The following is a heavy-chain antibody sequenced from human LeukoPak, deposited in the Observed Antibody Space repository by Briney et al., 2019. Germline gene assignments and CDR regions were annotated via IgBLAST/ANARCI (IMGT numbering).Heavy chain of an antibody. CDR3: ARDFLCTNGVCHDCFDP. J-gene: IGHJ5*02. D-gene: IGHD2-8*01. CDR2: IGTCNGDT. V-gene: IGHV1-18*01. Sequence: GASVKVSCKASGYTFTTYGISWVRQAPGQGLEWMGWIGTCNGDTNYAQKLQGRVTMTTDSSTTTAYMELRSLRSDDTAVYYCARDFLCTNGVCHDCFDPWGQGTLVTVSS. CDR1: GYTFTTYG.